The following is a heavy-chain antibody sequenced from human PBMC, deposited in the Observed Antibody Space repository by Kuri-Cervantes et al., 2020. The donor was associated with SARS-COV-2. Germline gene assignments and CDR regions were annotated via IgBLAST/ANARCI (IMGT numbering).Heavy chain of an antibody. V-gene: IGHV3-48*01. J-gene: IGHJ4*02. Sequence: GESLKISCAASGFTFSTYSMNWVRQAPGKGLEWVSYISSGSSTIYYADSVKGRFTISRDNARNSLYLQMNSLRAEDTAVYYCARDLSSGLWAFDYWGQGTLVTVSS. D-gene: IGHD5-18*01. CDR1: GFTFSTYS. CDR3: ARDLSSGLWAFDY. CDR2: ISSGSSTI.